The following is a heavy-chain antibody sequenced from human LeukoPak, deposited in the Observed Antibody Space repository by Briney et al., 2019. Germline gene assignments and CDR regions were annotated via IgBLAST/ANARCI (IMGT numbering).Heavy chain of an antibody. Sequence: GGSLRLSCKPSGFTFNSYAMFWVRQAPGKGLEWVSLIWYDGSNKYYADSVKGRFTISRDNSKNTLYLQMNSLRAEDTAVYYCARARGWQPNYYYYYMDVWGTGATVTVSS. J-gene: IGHJ6*03. D-gene: IGHD2-15*01. CDR3: ARARGWQPNYYYYYMDV. CDR2: IWYDGSNK. CDR1: GFTFNSYA. V-gene: IGHV3-33*07.